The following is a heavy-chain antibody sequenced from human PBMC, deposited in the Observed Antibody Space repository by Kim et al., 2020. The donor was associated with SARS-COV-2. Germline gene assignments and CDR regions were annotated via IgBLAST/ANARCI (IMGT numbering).Heavy chain of an antibody. CDR3: AIPLDGSGSYYIQTPEGYYYGMDV. CDR2: IIPILGIA. V-gene: IGHV1-69*04. J-gene: IGHJ6*02. Sequence: SVKVSCKASGGTFSSYAISWVRQAPGQGLEWMGRIIPILGIANYAQKFQGRVTITADKSTSTAYMELSSLRSEDTAVYYCAIPLDGSGSYYIQTPEGYYYGMDVWGQGTTVTVSS. CDR1: GGTFSSYA. D-gene: IGHD3-10*01.